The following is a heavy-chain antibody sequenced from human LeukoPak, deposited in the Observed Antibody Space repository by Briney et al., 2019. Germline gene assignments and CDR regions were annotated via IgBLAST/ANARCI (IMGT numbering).Heavy chain of an antibody. CDR2: IYPGNSDI. Sequence: GESLKISCKGSGYTFSSYWIGWVRQMPGKGLEWMGIIYPGNSDIRYSPTFQGQVTISADKSISTAYLQWSSLKASDTAMYYCARAMVYFDYWGQGTLVTVSS. J-gene: IGHJ4*02. CDR3: ARAMVYFDY. V-gene: IGHV5-51*01. CDR1: GYTFSSYW. D-gene: IGHD3-10*01.